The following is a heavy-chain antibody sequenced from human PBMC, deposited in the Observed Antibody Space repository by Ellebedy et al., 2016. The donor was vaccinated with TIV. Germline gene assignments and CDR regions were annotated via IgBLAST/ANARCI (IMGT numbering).Heavy chain of an antibody. D-gene: IGHD1-14*01. CDR1: GFTFSSYG. CDR2: INSDGSNT. Sequence: GESLKISCAASGFTFSSYGMHWVRQAPGKGLVWVSRINSDGSNTNYADSVKGRFTISRDNAKNTLYLQMNSLRAEDTAMYYCARDNGGIGASWGQGTLVTVSS. J-gene: IGHJ5*02. CDR3: ARDNGGIGAS. V-gene: IGHV3-74*01.